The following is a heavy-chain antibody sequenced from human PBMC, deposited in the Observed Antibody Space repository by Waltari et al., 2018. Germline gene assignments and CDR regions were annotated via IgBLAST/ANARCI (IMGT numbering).Heavy chain of an antibody. Sequence: EMQVVESGGGLVQPGGSLRLSCEASGFSISNYAMNWIRQAPGKGLEWVSYISNSGSTMYYADSVKGRFTISRDNAKNSLYLEMNSLRAEDTAIYYCARPSTEYYYYYYYMDVWGKGTTVTVS. J-gene: IGHJ6*03. CDR2: ISNSGSTM. CDR3: ARPSTEYYYYYYYMDV. CDR1: GFSISNYA. V-gene: IGHV3-48*03.